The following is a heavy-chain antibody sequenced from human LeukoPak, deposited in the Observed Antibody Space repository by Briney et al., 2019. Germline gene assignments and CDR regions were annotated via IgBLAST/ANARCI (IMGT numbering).Heavy chain of an antibody. CDR3: ARDVKPYYYGSGSYKYYMDV. J-gene: IGHJ6*03. Sequence: GASVKVSCKASGGTFSSYAISWVRQAPGQGLEWMGGIIPIFGTANYAQKFQGRVTITADESTSTAYMELSSLRSEDTAVYYCARDVKPYYYGSGSYKYYMDVWGKGTTVTISS. CDR2: IIPIFGTA. D-gene: IGHD3-10*01. V-gene: IGHV1-69*13. CDR1: GGTFSSYA.